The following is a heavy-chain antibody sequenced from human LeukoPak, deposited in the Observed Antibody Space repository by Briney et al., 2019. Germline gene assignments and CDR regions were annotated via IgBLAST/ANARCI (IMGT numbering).Heavy chain of an antibody. J-gene: IGHJ4*02. CDR3: ARVFAAAGTGAIGY. CDR2: INPSGGST. V-gene: IGHV1-46*01. Sequence: ASVKVSCKASGYTFTSYYIHWVRQAPGQGLEWMGIINPSGGSTSYAQQFQGRVTMARDTSTSTVYMELSSLRSEDTAVYYCARVFAAAGTGAIGYWGQGTLVTVSS. CDR1: GYTFTSYY. D-gene: IGHD6-13*01.